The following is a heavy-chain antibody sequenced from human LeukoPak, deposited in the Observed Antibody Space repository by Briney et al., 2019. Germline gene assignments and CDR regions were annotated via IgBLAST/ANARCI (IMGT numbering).Heavy chain of an antibody. CDR2: IYYSGST. CDR1: GGSVSSGSYY. Sequence: SETLSLTCTVSGGSVSSGSYYWSWIRQPPGKGLEWIGYIYYSGSTNYNPSLKSRVTISVDTSKNQFSLKLSSVTAADTAVYYCAREGITPDAFDIWGQGTMVTVSS. J-gene: IGHJ3*02. D-gene: IGHD3-16*01. V-gene: IGHV4-61*01. CDR3: AREGITPDAFDI.